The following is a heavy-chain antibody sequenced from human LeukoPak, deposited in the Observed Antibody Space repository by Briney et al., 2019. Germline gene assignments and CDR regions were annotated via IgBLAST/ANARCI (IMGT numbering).Heavy chain of an antibody. D-gene: IGHD6-13*01. CDR3: ASGAAAGTFDY. Sequence: SETLSLTCAVYGGSFSGYYWSWIRQPPGKGLEWIGEINHNGSTNYNPSLKSRVTISVDTSKNQFSLKLSSVTAADTAVYYCASGAAAGTFDYWGQGTLVTVSS. CDR2: INHNGST. V-gene: IGHV4-34*01. CDR1: GGSFSGYY. J-gene: IGHJ4*02.